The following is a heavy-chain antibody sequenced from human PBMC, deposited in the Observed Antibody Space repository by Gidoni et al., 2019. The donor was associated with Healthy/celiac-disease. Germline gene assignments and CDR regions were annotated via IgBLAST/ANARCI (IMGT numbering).Heavy chain of an antibody. J-gene: IGHJ5*02. Sequence: QVQLEQSGAQVQTPGSSVKVACKASGGTFTRAAISWMRQTPGHVLEWLGRIIPIFGIANYAQKFQGSVTITADKATSTAYMALLILSAEDTAVYSCASASYRGGTKLEVPLGFDPWGQGTLVTVSS. CDR2: IIPIFGIA. CDR3: ASASYRGGTKLEVPLGFDP. V-gene: IGHV1-69*04. CDR1: GGTFTRAA. D-gene: IGHD3-16*02.